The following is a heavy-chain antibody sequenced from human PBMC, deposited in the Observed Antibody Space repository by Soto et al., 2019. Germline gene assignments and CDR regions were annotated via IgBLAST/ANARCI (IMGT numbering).Heavy chain of an antibody. V-gene: IGHV1-3*01. D-gene: IGHD6-13*01. J-gene: IGHJ6*03. CDR2: INAGNGNT. CDR1: GYTFTSYA. Sequence: QVQLVQSGAEVKKPGASVKVSCKASGYTFTSYAMHWVSQAPGQRLEWMGWINAGNGNTKYSQKFQGRVTITRDTSASTAYMELSSLRSEDTAVYYCARGIAAAGVPYYYYYYMDVWGKGTTVTVSS. CDR3: ARGIAAAGVPYYYYYYMDV.